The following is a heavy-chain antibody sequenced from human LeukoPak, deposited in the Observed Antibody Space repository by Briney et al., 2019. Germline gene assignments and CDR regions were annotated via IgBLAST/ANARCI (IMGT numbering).Heavy chain of an antibody. J-gene: IGHJ4*02. V-gene: IGHV4-39*01. CDR2: IYYGGST. Sequence: SETLSLTCTVSGGSISSSSYYWGWIRQPPGKGLEWIGSIYYGGSTYYNPSLKSRVTISVDTSKNQFSLKLSSVTAADTAVYYCARQLGYCSSTSCYVWYFDYWGQGTLVTVSS. D-gene: IGHD2-2*01. CDR1: GGSISSSSYY. CDR3: ARQLGYCSSTSCYVWYFDY.